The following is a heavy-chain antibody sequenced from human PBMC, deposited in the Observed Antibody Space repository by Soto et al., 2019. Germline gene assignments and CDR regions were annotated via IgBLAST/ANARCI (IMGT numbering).Heavy chain of an antibody. CDR2: IYYSGST. D-gene: IGHD4-17*01. CDR3: ARPLMTTVTSFDY. J-gene: IGHJ4*02. Sequence: PSETLSLTCTVSGGSISSSSYYWGWIRQPPGEGLEWIGSIYYSGSTYYNPSLKSRVTISVDTSKNQFSLKLSSVTAADTAVYYCARPLMTTVTSFDYWGQGTLVTVSS. V-gene: IGHV4-39*01. CDR1: GGSISSSSYY.